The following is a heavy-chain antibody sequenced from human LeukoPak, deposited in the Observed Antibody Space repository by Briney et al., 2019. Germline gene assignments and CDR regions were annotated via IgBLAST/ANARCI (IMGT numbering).Heavy chain of an antibody. V-gene: IGHV3-21*01. CDR3: ARFETVAAKPIEH. Sequence: GGSLRLSCAASGFTFSDYSMNWVRQAPGKGLDWAHPISSTSTYILYADSVKDRFTISRDNARNSLYLQMNSLRAEDRAVYYCARFETVAAKPIEHWGPGTLVTVSS. CDR2: ISSTSTYI. D-gene: IGHD6-19*01. CDR1: GFTFSDYS. J-gene: IGHJ1*01.